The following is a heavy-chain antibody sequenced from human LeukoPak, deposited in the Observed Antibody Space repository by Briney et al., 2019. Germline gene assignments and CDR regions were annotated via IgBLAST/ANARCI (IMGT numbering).Heavy chain of an antibody. CDR2: IYYSGST. CDR3: ARYSYGDYGYYFDY. V-gene: IGHV4-59*01. Sequence: SETLSLTCTVSGGSISSYYWSWIRQPPGKGLEWLGYIYYSGSTNYNPSLKSRVTISVDTSKNQFSLKLSSVTAADTAVYYCARYSYGDYGYYFDYWGQGTLVTVSS. J-gene: IGHJ4*02. D-gene: IGHD4-17*01. CDR1: GGSISSYY.